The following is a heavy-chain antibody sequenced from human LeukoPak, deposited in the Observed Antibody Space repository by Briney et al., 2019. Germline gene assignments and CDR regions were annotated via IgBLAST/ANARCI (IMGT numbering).Heavy chain of an antibody. CDR1: GYTLTELA. J-gene: IGHJ5*02. CDR2: FDPEDGET. D-gene: IGHD3-22*01. V-gene: IGHV1-24*01. CDR3: ARLDLGRYYYDSSGYPMNWFDP. Sequence: GASVKVSCKVSGYTLTELAMHWVRQAPGKGLEWMGGFDPEDGETIYAQKFQGRVTMTRDTSVSTAYMELSRLRSDDTAVYYCARLDLGRYYYDSSGYPMNWFDPWGQGTLVTVSS.